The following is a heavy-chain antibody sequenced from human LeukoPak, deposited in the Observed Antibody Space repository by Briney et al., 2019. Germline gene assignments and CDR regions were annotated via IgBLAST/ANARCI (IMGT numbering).Heavy chain of an antibody. D-gene: IGHD3-9*01. CDR1: GGSISGGDYS. CDR3: ARVNYDILTGQGGWFDP. CDR2: IYHSGST. Sequence: SQTLSLTCTVSGGSISGGDYSWSWIRQPPGKGLEWIGYIYHSGSTYYNPSLKSRVTISVDRSKKQFSLKLSSVTAADTAVYYCARVNYDILTGQGGWFDPWGQGTLVTVSS. J-gene: IGHJ5*02. V-gene: IGHV4-30-2*01.